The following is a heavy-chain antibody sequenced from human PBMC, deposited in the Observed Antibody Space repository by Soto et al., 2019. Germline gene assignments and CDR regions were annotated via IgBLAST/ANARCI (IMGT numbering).Heavy chain of an antibody. Sequence: SETLSLTCAVYGGSISGYYWSWIRQPPGKGLEWIAEIDHTGSTNYNPSLQSRVTISADTSKNQFSLSLSTVTAADTAVYYCARVRRGIIIAQYYYYGMDVWGQGTTVTVSS. CDR2: IDHTGST. J-gene: IGHJ6*02. CDR1: GGSISGYY. V-gene: IGHV4-34*01. D-gene: IGHD3-10*01. CDR3: ARVRRGIIIAQYYYYGMDV.